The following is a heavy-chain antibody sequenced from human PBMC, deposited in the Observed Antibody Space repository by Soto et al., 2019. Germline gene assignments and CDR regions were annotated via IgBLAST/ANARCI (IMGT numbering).Heavy chain of an antibody. CDR1: GYTFTSYY. CDR3: ARLKLKGNWFDP. D-gene: IGHD3-10*01. J-gene: IGHJ5*02. V-gene: IGHV1-46*01. Sequence: ASVKVSCKASGYTFTSYYMHCVRQAPGQGLEWMGIINPSGGSTSYAQKFQGRVTMTRDTSTSTVYMELSSLRSEDTAVYYRARLKLKGNWFDPWGQGTLVTVSS. CDR2: INPSGGST.